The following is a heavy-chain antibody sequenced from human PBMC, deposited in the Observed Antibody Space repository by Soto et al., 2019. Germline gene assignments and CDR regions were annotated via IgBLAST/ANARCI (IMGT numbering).Heavy chain of an antibody. D-gene: IGHD6-19*01. CDR2: ISYDGSNK. CDR1: GFTFTTAW. V-gene: IGHV3-30*18. J-gene: IGHJ6*02. CDR3: AKDSVRRVAGKLVSTRVYYYYGMDV. Sequence: GGSLRLSCAASGFTFTTAWINWVRQAPGKGLEWVAVISYDGSNKYYADSVKGRFTISRDNSKNTLYLQMNSLRAEDTAVYYCAKDSVRRVAGKLVSTRVYYYYGMDVWGQGTTVTVSS.